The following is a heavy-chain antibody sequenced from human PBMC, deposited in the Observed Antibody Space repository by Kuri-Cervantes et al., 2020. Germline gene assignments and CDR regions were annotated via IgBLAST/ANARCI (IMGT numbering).Heavy chain of an antibody. CDR1: GYTFTSYG. V-gene: IGHV1-18*01. CDR3: ARDLTSEGDGYNSYYYYGMDV. J-gene: IGHJ6*02. Sequence: ASVKVSCKASGYTFTSYGISWVRQAPGQGLEWMGWISAYNGNTNYAQKLQGRVTMTRDTSTSTVYMELSSLRSEDTAVYYCARDLTSEGDGYNSYYYYGMDVWGQGTTVTASS. D-gene: IGHD5-24*01. CDR2: ISAYNGNT.